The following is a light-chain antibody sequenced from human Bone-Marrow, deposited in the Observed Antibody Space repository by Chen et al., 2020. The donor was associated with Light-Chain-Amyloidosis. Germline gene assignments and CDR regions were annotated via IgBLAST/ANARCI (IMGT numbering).Light chain of an antibody. J-gene: IGLJ1*01. CDR3: SSYTITNTLV. Sequence: QSALTQPASVSGSPGQSITISCTGTSSDVGGDNHVSWYQQHPDKAPKLIIYEVTNRPSWVPDRFSGAKSDNTASLTISGLHTEDEADYFCSSYTITNTLVFGSGTRVTGL. CDR1: SSDVGGDNH. CDR2: EVT. V-gene: IGLV2-14*01.